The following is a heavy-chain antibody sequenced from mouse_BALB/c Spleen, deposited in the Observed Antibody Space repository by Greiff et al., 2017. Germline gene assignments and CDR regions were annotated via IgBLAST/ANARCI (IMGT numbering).Heavy chain of an antibody. CDR3: ASQLTDYFDY. D-gene: IGHD4-1*01. CDR2: ISSGGSYT. CDR1: GFTFSSYG. V-gene: IGHV5-6*02. J-gene: IGHJ2*01. Sequence: DVKLVESGGDLVKPGGSLKLSCAASGFTFSSYGMSWVRQTPDKRLEWVATISSGGSYTYYPDSVKGRFTISRDNAKNTLYLQMSSLKSEDTAMYYCASQLTDYFDYWGQGTTLTVSS.